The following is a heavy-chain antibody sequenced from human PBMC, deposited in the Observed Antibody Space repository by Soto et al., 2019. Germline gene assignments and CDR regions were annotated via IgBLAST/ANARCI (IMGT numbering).Heavy chain of an antibody. CDR2: ISWNSGSI. CDR1: GFTLDDYA. CDR3: AKDYGSGSPYWYFDL. V-gene: IGHV3-9*01. D-gene: IGHD6-19*01. J-gene: IGHJ2*01. Sequence: EVQLVESGGGLVQPGRSLRLSCAAAGFTLDDYAMHWVRQAPGKGLEWVSGISWNSGSIGYADSVKGRFTISRDNAKNSLYLQMNSLRAEDTALYYCAKDYGSGSPYWYFDLWGRGTLVTVSS.